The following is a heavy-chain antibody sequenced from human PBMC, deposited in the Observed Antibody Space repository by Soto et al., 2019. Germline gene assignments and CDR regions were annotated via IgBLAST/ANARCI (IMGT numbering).Heavy chain of an antibody. CDR3: ARGVGSGSYYNQYNWFDA. CDR2: INVYNGNT. CDR1: GYTLTNYG. V-gene: IGHV1-18*01. D-gene: IGHD3-10*01. Sequence: QVQLVQSGGEVKKPGASVKVSCKASGYTLTNYGISWVRQAPGQGLEWMGWINVYNGNTKYAQKVQGRVTMTTDTSTSTAYMELRSLRSDDTAVYYCARGVGSGSYYNQYNWFDAWGQGTLVTVSS. J-gene: IGHJ5*02.